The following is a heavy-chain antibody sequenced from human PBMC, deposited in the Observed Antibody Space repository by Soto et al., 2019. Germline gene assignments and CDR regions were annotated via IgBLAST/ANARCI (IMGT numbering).Heavy chain of an antibody. V-gene: IGHV4-59*01. J-gene: IGHJ6*02. CDR3: ARGAGEIWLQSPYYYYYMGV. D-gene: IGHD3-10*01. Sequence: SETLSLTCTVSGGSISSYYWSWIRQPPGKGLEWIGYIYYSGSTNYNPSLKSRVTISVDTSKNQFSLKLSSVTAADTAVYYCARGAGEIWLQSPYYYYYMGVWGQGTTVTVSS. CDR2: IYYSGST. CDR1: GGSISSYY.